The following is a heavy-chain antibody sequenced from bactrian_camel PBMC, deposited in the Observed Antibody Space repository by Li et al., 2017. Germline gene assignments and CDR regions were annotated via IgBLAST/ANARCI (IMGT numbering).Heavy chain of an antibody. Sequence: HVQLVESGGGSVQAGGSLRLSCAITGIADDPYALGWFRQGPAMGREGIAFIGTGGDRTYYADSVKGRFTISQEYAKNTMYLQMNSLKPDDTAVYYCVRDVEYGGTWYSGTSDIGYWGQGTQVTVS. CDR1: GIADDPYA. V-gene: IGHV3S63*01. CDR3: VRDVEYGGTWYSGTSDIGY. CDR2: IGTGGDRT. J-gene: IGHJ6*01. D-gene: IGHD6*01.